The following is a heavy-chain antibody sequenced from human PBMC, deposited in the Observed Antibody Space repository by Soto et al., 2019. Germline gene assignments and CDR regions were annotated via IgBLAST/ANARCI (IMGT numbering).Heavy chain of an antibody. V-gene: IGHV3-33*01. J-gene: IGHJ6*02. CDR3: ARDRAVAPPNYCYYYGMDV. Sequence: QVQLVESGGGVVQPGRSLRLSCAASGFTFSSYGMHWVRQAPGKGLEWVAVIWYDGSNKYYADSVKGRFTISRDNSKNTLYLQMNSLRAEDTAVYYCARDRAVAPPNYCYYYGMDVWGQGTTVTVSS. CDR2: IWYDGSNK. D-gene: IGHD6-19*01. CDR1: GFTFSSYG.